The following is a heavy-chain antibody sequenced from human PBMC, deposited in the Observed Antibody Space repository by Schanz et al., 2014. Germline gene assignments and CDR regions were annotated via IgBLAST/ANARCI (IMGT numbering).Heavy chain of an antibody. Sequence: VQLVESGGGLVQPGGSLRLSCTASGFPFSDYFMAWIRQPPGRGLEWVSYIGNGGVTIYYADSVKGRFTISRDNSKNSLYLQMNSLRAEDTAVYYCARGRVLESWGQGTLXTVSS. CDR1: GFPFSDYF. V-gene: IGHV3-11*01. D-gene: IGHD1-1*01. CDR2: IGNGGVTI. CDR3: ARGRVLES. J-gene: IGHJ5*02.